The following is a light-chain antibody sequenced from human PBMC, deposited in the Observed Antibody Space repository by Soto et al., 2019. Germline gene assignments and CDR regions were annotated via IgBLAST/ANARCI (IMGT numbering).Light chain of an antibody. V-gene: IGKV3-20*01. Sequence: EIVLTQSPGTLSLSPGERATLSCRASQSVSSTYLAWYQQKPGQAPRLLIYGASNRATGIPDRFGGSGSGTDFTLTISRLEPEDFAVYYCQQYGNSPPWPFGQGTKVEIK. CDR3: QQYGNSPPWP. CDR2: GAS. J-gene: IGKJ1*01. CDR1: QSVSSTY.